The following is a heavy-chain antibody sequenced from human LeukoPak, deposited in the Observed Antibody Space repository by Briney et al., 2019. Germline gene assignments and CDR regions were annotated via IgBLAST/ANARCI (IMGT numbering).Heavy chain of an antibody. Sequence: SETLSLTCTVSGGSISSSSYYWGWIRQPPGKGLEWIGSIYYSGSTYYNPSLKSRVPISVDTSKNQFSLKLSSVTAADTAVYYCAIVDTAMVSSFDYWGQGTLVTVSS. V-gene: IGHV4-39*01. CDR2: IYYSGST. CDR1: GGSISSSSYY. J-gene: IGHJ4*02. D-gene: IGHD5-18*01. CDR3: AIVDTAMVSSFDY.